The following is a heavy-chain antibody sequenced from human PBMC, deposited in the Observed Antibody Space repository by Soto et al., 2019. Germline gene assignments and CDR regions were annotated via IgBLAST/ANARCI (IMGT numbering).Heavy chain of an antibody. Sequence: EVQLVESGGGLVQPGGSLRLSCAASGFTFSTSWMSWVRQAQGRGLELVANVNGDETVKSYVDSVKGRFTISRDNDKNSVFLEMNSLRAEDAAVYYCARDPFFGAYDIWGQGALVTVSP. CDR2: VNGDETVK. J-gene: IGHJ3*02. V-gene: IGHV3-7*01. CDR3: ARDPFFGAYDI. CDR1: GFTFSTSW. D-gene: IGHD3-16*01.